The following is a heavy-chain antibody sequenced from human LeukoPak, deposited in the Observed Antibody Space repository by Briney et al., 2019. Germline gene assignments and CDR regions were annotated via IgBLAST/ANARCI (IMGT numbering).Heavy chain of an antibody. CDR3: VRQMVGASFDY. V-gene: IGHV3-7*01. CDR1: GLTVSSNC. J-gene: IGHJ4*02. CDR2: IKQDGSET. Sequence: PGGSLRLSCAASGLTVSSNCMSWVRQAPGKGLEWEANIKQDGSETYYVGSVRGRFTFSRDNAENSVYLQMNSLRAEDTAVYYCVRQMVGASFDYWGQGTLVTVSS. D-gene: IGHD1-26*01.